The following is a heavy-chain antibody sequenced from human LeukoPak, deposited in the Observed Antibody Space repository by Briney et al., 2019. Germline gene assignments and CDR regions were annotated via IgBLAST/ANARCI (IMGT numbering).Heavy chain of an antibody. CDR3: IRGPGHYFDY. V-gene: IGHV1-2*02. Sequence: ASVKVSCKASVYTFNYYYMQCVPHAPGQGLEWMGWINASSGATNYAQKFQGRVTMTRDTSVSTANMELTRLRSDDSAVFDCIRGPGHYFDYWGQGTVVTVPS. CDR2: INASSGAT. J-gene: IGHJ4*02. D-gene: IGHD3-10*01. CDR1: VYTFNYYY.